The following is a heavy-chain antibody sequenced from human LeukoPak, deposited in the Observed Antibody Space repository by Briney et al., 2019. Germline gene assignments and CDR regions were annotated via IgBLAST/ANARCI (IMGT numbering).Heavy chain of an antibody. J-gene: IGHJ4*02. Sequence: NAGGSLRLSCAASGFTFSSYSMNWVRQAPGKGLEWVSSISSSSSYIYYADSVKGRFTISRDNAKNSLYLQMNSLRAEDTAVYYCARADYYDSSAPTFWGQGTLVTVSS. CDR3: ARADYYDSSAPTF. CDR2: ISSSSSYI. CDR1: GFTFSSYS. D-gene: IGHD3-22*01. V-gene: IGHV3-21*04.